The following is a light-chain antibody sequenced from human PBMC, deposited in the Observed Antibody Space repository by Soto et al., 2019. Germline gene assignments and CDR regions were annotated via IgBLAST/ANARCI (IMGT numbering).Light chain of an antibody. CDR1: HAVTNNF. CDR2: GAS. Sequence: EIVLTQSPGTLSLSPGERATLSCRASHAVTNNFLAWYQQKPGQAPRLVIYGASSRPAGIPDRFSGSGAGTDFTLSISRLKPEDFAVYVCQQYGTSPGTFGQGTKLEI. V-gene: IGKV3-20*01. CDR3: QQYGTSPGT. J-gene: IGKJ2*01.